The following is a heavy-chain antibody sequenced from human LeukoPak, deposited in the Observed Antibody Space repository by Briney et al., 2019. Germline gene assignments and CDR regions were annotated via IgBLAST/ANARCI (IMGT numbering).Heavy chain of an antibody. V-gene: IGHV3-9*01. J-gene: IGHJ4*02. CDR2: ISWNSGSI. CDR3: ATTGGYSSSWYAPDFDY. D-gene: IGHD6-13*01. CDR1: GFTFDDYA. Sequence: PGGPLRLSCAASGFTFDDYAMHWVRQAPGKGLEWVSGISWNSGSIGYADSVKGRFTISRDNSKNTLYLQMNSLRAEDTAVYYCATTGGYSSSWYAPDFDYWGQGTLVTVSS.